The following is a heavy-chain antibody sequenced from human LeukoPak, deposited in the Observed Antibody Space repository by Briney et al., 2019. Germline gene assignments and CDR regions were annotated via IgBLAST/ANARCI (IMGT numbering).Heavy chain of an antibody. CDR2: ISDSGDGT. J-gene: IGHJ4*02. CDR3: AKCWRIVSGNWYLSFDS. Sequence: PGGSLRLSCAASGFTFSSYAMSWVRQTPGKGLEWVSSISDSGDGTYYADSVRGRFTISRDNSKNTLYLQMKSLGGDDTALYYCAKCWRIVSGNWYLSFDSWGQGTLVTVSP. CDR1: GFTFSSYA. V-gene: IGHV3-23*01. D-gene: IGHD6-13*01.